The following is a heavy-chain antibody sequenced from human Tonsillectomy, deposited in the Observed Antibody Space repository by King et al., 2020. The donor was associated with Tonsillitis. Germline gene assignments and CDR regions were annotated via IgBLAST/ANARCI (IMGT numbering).Heavy chain of an antibody. CDR3: ARVWVTQDCTYVDYYYGMDV. J-gene: IGHJ6*02. CDR1: GFTVSSNY. CDR2: IYTGGST. V-gene: IGHV3-53*04. D-gene: IGHD2-21*02. Sequence: QLVQSGGGLVQPGRSLRLSCAASGFTVSSNYMSWVRQAPGKGLEWVSVIYTGGSTYYADSVKGRFTVSRHNSKNTLYLQMNSLRPEDTAVYYCARVWVTQDCTYVDYYYGMDVWGQGTTVTVSS.